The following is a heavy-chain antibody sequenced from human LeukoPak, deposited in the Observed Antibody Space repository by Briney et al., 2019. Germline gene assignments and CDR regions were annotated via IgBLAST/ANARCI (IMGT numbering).Heavy chain of an antibody. V-gene: IGHV4-39*01. D-gene: IGHD2/OR15-2a*01. Sequence: PSETLSLTCTVSGGSISSRNYYWGWIRQPPGRGLEWIGSMYYSGSTYYNPSLKSRVTISVDTSKNQFSLNLSSVTAADTAVYYCARHDRIIASPLVWGQGILVTVSS. CDR2: MYYSGST. CDR3: ARHDRIIASPLV. CDR1: GGSISSRNYY. J-gene: IGHJ4*02.